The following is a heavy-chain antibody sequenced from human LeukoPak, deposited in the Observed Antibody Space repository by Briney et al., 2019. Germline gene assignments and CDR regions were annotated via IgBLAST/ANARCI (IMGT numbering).Heavy chain of an antibody. CDR1: GGSFSGYY. Sequence: SQTLSLTCAVYGGSFSGYYWSWIRQPPGKGLEWIGEINHSGSTNYNPSLKSRVTISVDTSKNQFSLKLSSVTAADTAVYYCARSRTLRFLEWLFRQGFDPWGQGTLVTVSS. J-gene: IGHJ5*02. CDR2: INHSGST. V-gene: IGHV4-34*01. CDR3: ARSRTLRFLEWLFRQGFDP. D-gene: IGHD3-3*01.